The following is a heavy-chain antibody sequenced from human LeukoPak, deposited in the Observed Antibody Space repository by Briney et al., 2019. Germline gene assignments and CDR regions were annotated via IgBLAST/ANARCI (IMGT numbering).Heavy chain of an antibody. CDR1: GFTFSSYS. Sequence: PGGSLRLSCAASGFTFSSYSMHWVRQAPGKGLEWVSSISSSTSYIYYADSMRGRFTISRDNAKNSLYLQMNSLRAEDTAVYYCARDGVTNRASYMDVWGKGTTVTVSS. CDR3: ARDGVTNRASYMDV. V-gene: IGHV3-21*01. J-gene: IGHJ6*03. CDR2: ISSSTSYI. D-gene: IGHD1-14*01.